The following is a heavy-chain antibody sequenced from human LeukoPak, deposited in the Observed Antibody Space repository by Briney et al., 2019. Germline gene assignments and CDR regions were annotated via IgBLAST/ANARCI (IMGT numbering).Heavy chain of an antibody. CDR3: ARGAKDSSGWYYFDY. Sequence: PGGSLRLSCAASGFTVSSNYMSWVRRAPGKGLEWVSVIYSGGSTYYADSVKGRFTISRDNSKNTLYLQMNSLRAEDTAVYYCARGAKDSSGWYYFDYWGQGTLVTVSS. CDR2: IYSGGST. D-gene: IGHD6-19*01. V-gene: IGHV3-66*02. J-gene: IGHJ4*02. CDR1: GFTVSSNY.